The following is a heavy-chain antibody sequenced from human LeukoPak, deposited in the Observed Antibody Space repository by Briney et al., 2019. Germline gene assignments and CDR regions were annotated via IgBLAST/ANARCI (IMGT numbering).Heavy chain of an antibody. CDR3: AKDRCSNGVGCYYYYMDV. J-gene: IGHJ6*03. Sequence: GGSLRLSCAASGFTFSSYTMNCVRQAPGKGLEWVSSLTSSSSYIHYADSVKGRFTISRHNAKNSLYLQLTSLRAEDTAVYYCAKDRCSNGVGCYYYYMDVWGKGTTVTISS. D-gene: IGHD2-8*01. CDR1: GFTFSSYT. CDR2: LTSSSSYI. V-gene: IGHV3-21*01.